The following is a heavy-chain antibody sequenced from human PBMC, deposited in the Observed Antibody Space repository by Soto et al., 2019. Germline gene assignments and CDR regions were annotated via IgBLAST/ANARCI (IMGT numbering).Heavy chain of an antibody. CDR3: TRKHSMDV. V-gene: IGHV3-66*01. Sequence: DVQLVESGGDLVQPGGSLRLSCAASGFTVSDNYMNWVRQAPGKGLEGVSTIYRSGDTIYADSVKGRFTISRDNAKNTLYLQMNSLRAEDTAVYYCTRKHSMDVWGQGTTITVSS. CDR2: IYRSGDT. CDR1: GFTVSDNY. J-gene: IGHJ6*02.